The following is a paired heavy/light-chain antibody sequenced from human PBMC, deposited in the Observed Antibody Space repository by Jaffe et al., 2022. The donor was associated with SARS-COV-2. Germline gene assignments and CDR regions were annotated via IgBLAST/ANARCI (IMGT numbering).Light chain of an antibody. V-gene: IGKV1-17*01. Sequence: DIQMTQSPSSLSASAGDRVTITCRASQGITSDLGWYQQKPGKAPKRLIFAASSLQSGVPSRFSGSGSGTEYTLTITSLQPEDFATYYCLQYNTYPWTFGQGTKVELK. CDR2: AAS. CDR1: QGITSD. CDR3: LQYNTYPWT. J-gene: IGKJ1*01.
Heavy chain of an antibody. D-gene: IGHD3-22*01. CDR1: GYIFTTYA. CDR2: INADNGNT. V-gene: IGHV1-3*01. CDR3: ARGRDSSGVFGY. J-gene: IGHJ4*02. Sequence: QVQLVQSGAEVKKPGASVKVSCKASGYIFTTYAMHWVRQAPGQRPEWMGWINADNGNTKYSQKFQGRVTFTRDTSASTAHMELSSLRSEDTAVYYCARGRDSSGVFGYWGQGTLVTVSS.